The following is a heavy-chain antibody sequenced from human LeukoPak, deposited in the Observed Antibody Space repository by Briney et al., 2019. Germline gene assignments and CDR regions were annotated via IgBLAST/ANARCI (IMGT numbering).Heavy chain of an antibody. V-gene: IGHV4-59*12. CDR3: ARGYYYDSSGYYVWDY. CDR2: IYYSGST. D-gene: IGHD3-22*01. Sequence: SETLTLTCNVSGGSISSYYWSWIRQPPGKGLEWIGYIYYSGSTSYNPSLKSRVTISVDTSKNQFSLKLSSVTAADTAVYYCARGYYYDSSGYYVWDYWGQGTLVTVSS. CDR1: GGSISSYY. J-gene: IGHJ4*02.